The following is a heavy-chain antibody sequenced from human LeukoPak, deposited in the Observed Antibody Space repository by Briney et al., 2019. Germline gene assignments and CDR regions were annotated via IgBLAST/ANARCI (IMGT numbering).Heavy chain of an antibody. CDR3: ASASLIYCSSTSCPDY. D-gene: IGHD2-2*01. J-gene: IGHJ4*02. CDR2: ISSSSSYI. Sequence: GGSLRLSCAASGFTFSSYSMNWVRQAPGKGLEWVSSISSSSSYIYYADSVKGRFTISRDNAKNSLYLQMNSLRAEDTAVYYCASASLIYCSSTSCPDYWGQGTLVTVSS. V-gene: IGHV3-21*01. CDR1: GFTFSSYS.